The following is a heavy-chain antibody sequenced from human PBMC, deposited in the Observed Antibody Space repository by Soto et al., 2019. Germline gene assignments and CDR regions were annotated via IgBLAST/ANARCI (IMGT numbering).Heavy chain of an antibody. Sequence: EAQLVESGGGLVQPEGSLRLSCAVSGFTLSDYWMQWVRQAPGKGLVWVSRISRDGSDTIYADSVKGRFTISRDNAKNTLYLQMNSLRAEDTAVYYCARDFITRGDWGQGTLVTVSS. CDR1: GFTLSDYW. V-gene: IGHV3-74*01. CDR2: ISRDGSDT. J-gene: IGHJ4*02. D-gene: IGHD3-22*01. CDR3: ARDFITRGD.